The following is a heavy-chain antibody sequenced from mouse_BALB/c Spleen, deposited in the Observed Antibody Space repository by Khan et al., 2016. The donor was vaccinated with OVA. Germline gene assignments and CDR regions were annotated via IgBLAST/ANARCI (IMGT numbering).Heavy chain of an antibody. J-gene: IGHJ4*01. D-gene: IGHD2-14*01. Sequence: QMQLEESGPGLVAPSQSLSITCTVSGFSLSRYNIHWVRQPPGKGLEWLGMIWGGGGTDYNSTLKSRLSISKDNSKSQVFLKMNSLQTDDSAMYYCARAYYRYDGYYAMDYWGQGTSVTVPS. CDR1: GFSLSRYN. V-gene: IGHV2-6-4*01. CDR3: ARAYYRYDGYYAMDY. CDR2: IWGGGGT.